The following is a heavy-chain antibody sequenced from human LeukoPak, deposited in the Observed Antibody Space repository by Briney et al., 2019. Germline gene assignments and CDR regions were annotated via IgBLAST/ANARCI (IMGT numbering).Heavy chain of an antibody. V-gene: IGHV3-23*01. D-gene: IGHD3-3*01. CDR1: GFTFSSYA. CDR3: ARCGDYNFWSGTAVDY. CDR2: ISGSGGST. J-gene: IGHJ4*02. Sequence: GGSLRLSCAASGFTFSSYAMSWVRQAPGKGLEWVSAISGSGGSTYYADSVKGRFTISRDNSKNTLYLQMNSLRAEDTAVYYCARCGDYNFWSGTAVDYWGQGTLVTVSS.